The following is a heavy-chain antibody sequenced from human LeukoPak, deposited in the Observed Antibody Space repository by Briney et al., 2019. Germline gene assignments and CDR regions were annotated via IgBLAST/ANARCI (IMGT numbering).Heavy chain of an antibody. CDR3: ASDAYDYGDYIATFFDY. J-gene: IGHJ4*02. CDR1: GFTFSSYA. V-gene: IGHV3-30-3*01. D-gene: IGHD4-17*01. Sequence: LSGGSLRLSCAASGFTFSSYAMHWVRQAPGKGLEWVAVISYDGSNKYYADSVKSRFTISRDNSKNTLYLQMNSLRAEDTAVYYCASDAYDYGDYIATFFDYWGQGTLVTVSS. CDR2: ISYDGSNK.